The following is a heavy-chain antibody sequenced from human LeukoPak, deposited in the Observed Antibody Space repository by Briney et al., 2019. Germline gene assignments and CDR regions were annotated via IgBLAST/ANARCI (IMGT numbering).Heavy chain of an antibody. J-gene: IGHJ4*02. CDR3: ARSLYSGYDCYFDY. CDR1: GYTFTGCY. Sequence: GASVKVSCKASGYTFTGCYMHWVRQAPGQGLEWMGWINPNSGGTNYAQKFQGRVTMTRDTSISTAYMELSRLRSDDTAVYYCARSLYSGYDCYFDYWGQGTLVTVSS. D-gene: IGHD5-12*01. CDR2: INPNSGGT. V-gene: IGHV1-2*02.